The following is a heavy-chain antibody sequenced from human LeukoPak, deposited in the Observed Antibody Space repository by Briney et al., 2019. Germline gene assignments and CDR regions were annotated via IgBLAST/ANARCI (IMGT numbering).Heavy chain of an antibody. D-gene: IGHD6-13*01. J-gene: IGHJ3*02. V-gene: IGHV1-24*01. CDR1: GYTLTELS. CDR3: ATEYSSSWYDPRGAFDI. CDR2: FYPEDGET. Sequence: ASVKVSCKVSGYTLTELSMHWVRQAPGKGLEWMGGFYPEDGETIYAQQFQGRVTMTEDTSTDTAYMDLSSLRSEDTAVYYCATEYSSSWYDPRGAFDIWGPGTMVTVSS.